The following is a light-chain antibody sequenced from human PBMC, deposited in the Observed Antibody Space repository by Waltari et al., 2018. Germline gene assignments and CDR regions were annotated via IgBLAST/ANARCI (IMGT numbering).Light chain of an antibody. J-gene: IGLJ3*02. CDR2: DVS. V-gene: IGLV2-14*03. Sequence: QSALIQPASVSGSPGQSITISCTGTTTDIGSYNFVSCFHHPPGKAPKLLLYDVSHRPSGVSTRCPGSKSGNTASLTISGLQSEDDGDYYCASYTAYATWVFGGGTKLTVL. CDR3: ASYTAYATWV. CDR1: TTDIGSYNF.